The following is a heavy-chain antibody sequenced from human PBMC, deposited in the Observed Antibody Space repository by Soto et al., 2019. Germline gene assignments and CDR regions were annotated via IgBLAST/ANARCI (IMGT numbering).Heavy chain of an antibody. V-gene: IGHV3-30*18. D-gene: IGHD1-26*01. CDR2: ISYDGSNK. Sequence: GGSLRLSCAASGFTFSSYGMHWVRQAPGKGLEWVAVISYDGSNKYYADSVKGRFTISRDNSKNTLYLQMNSLRAEDTAVYYCAKDVPHSGSRPFEAFWGQGTLVTVSS. J-gene: IGHJ4*02. CDR3: AKDVPHSGSRPFEAF. CDR1: GFTFSSYG.